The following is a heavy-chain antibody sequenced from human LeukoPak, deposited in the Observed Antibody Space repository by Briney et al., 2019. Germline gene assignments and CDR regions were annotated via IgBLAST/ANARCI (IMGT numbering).Heavy chain of an antibody. D-gene: IGHD5-18*01. CDR1: GGTXSSYA. CDR2: IIPIFGTA. Sequence: ASVKVSCKASGGTXSSYAISWVRQAPGQGLEWMGGIIPIFGTANYAQKFQGRVTITADESTSTAYMELSSLRSEDTAVYYCASTWIQLWFLFDYWGQGTLVTVSS. J-gene: IGHJ4*02. V-gene: IGHV1-69*13. CDR3: ASTWIQLWFLFDY.